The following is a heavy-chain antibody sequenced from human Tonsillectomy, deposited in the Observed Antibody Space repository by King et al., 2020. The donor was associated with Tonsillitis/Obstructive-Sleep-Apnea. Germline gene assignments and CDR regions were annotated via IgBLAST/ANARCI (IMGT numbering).Heavy chain of an antibody. CDR2: ISYDGSNR. D-gene: IGHD2-2*01. J-gene: IGHJ6*04. Sequence: VQLVESGGGVVQPGRSLRLSCAASGFTFSSYAMHWVRQAPGKGLEWVAFISYDGSNRYYADSVKGRFTISRGNSKNTLYLQMNSLRTEDTAVYYCAREPSVIVVVPAVVGVWGKGTTVTVSS. CDR1: GFTFSSYA. CDR3: AREPSVIVVVPAVVGV. V-gene: IGHV3-30*04.